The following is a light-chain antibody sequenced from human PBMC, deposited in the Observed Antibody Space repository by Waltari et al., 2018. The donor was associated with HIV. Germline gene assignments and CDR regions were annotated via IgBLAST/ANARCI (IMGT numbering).Light chain of an antibody. CDR1: SSYLATY. J-gene: IGLJ3*02. Sequence: QSALTQPASVSGSLGQSITISCLGPSSYLATYVSWYQPHPNTAPRLLIYDANTRPSGIPLRFSGSKSGNTASLTISGLQAEDEADYYCASYTRTSTVVFGGGTKVTVL. CDR3: ASYTRTSTVV. V-gene: IGLV2-14*01. CDR2: DAN.